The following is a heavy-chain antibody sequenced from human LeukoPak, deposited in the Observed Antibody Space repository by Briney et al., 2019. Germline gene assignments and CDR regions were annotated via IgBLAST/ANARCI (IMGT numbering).Heavy chain of an antibody. CDR3: ARAGLNGDVDY. J-gene: IGHJ4*02. CDR1: GVTFSGYY. D-gene: IGHD4-17*01. CDR2: INNSGST. Sequence: SETLCLTCAVSGVTFSGYYRSWIRQPPGKGLEWVGEINNSGSTNYNPSLTSRVTISVDTSKNQFSLKLSSVTAARTAVYYCARAGLNGDVDYWGQGNLVTVSS. V-gene: IGHV4-34*01.